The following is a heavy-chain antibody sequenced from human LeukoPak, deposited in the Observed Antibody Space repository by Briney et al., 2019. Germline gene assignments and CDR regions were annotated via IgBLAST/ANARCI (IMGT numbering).Heavy chain of an antibody. D-gene: IGHD4-23*01. V-gene: IGHV3-23*01. CDR3: SRIKYGGNSGYHFDY. J-gene: IGHJ4*02. Sequence: GGSLRLSCSASGFNFNYFAMSWIRQAPGMRLEWVSTIGDSGSGGSYADSVRGRFTISRDNSKNIVYLQMHSLRVDDSAVYYCSRIKYGGNSGYHFDYWGQGTLVTVSS. CDR2: IGDSGSGG. CDR1: GFNFNYFA.